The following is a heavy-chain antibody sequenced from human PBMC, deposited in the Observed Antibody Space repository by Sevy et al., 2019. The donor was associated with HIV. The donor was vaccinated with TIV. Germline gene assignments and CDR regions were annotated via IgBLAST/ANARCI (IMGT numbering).Heavy chain of an antibody. Sequence: SETLSLTCTVSGGSISSGDYYWSWIRQPPGKGLEWIGYIYYSGSTYYNPSLKSRVTISVDTSKNQFSLKLSSVTAADTAVYYCARLTFLNYRYYDFWSGLFDYWGQGTLVTVSS. J-gene: IGHJ4*02. V-gene: IGHV4-30-4*01. CDR3: ARLTFLNYRYYDFWSGLFDY. D-gene: IGHD3-3*01. CDR2: IYYSGST. CDR1: GGSISSGDYY.